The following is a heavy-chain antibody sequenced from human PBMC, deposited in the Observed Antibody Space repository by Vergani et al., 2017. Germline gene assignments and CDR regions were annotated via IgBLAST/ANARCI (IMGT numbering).Heavy chain of an antibody. CDR3: ARDRRFGELRA. J-gene: IGHJ5*02. Sequence: QVQLPESGPGLVKPSETLSLTCTVSGGSISSHYWSWIRQPPGKGLEWIGYIYYSGSTNYNPSLKSRVTIAVDTSKNQFSLKLSSVTAADTAVYYCARDRRFGELRAWGQGTLVTVSS. D-gene: IGHD3-10*01. CDR2: IYYSGST. CDR1: GGSISSHY. V-gene: IGHV4-59*11.